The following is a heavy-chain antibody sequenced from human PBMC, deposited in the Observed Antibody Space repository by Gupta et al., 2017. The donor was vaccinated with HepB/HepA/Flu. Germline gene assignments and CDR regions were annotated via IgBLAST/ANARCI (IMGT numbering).Heavy chain of an antibody. V-gene: IGHV1-46*01. D-gene: IGHD4-23*01. J-gene: IGHJ6*03. Sequence: QVQLVQSGAEVKKPGASVKVSCKASGYTFSSHYMHWVRQAPGQGLEWMGIINPSGGSTSYSLQFQDRVTMTRDTSTSTFYMELSSLRSEDTAIYFCARRAPAHGNSFKNAGNYYMDVWGKGTTVTVSS. CDR3: ARRAPAHGNSFKNAGNYYMDV. CDR1: GYTFSSHY. CDR2: INPSGGST.